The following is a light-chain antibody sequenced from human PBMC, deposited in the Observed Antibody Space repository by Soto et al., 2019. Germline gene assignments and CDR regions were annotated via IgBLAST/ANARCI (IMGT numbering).Light chain of an antibody. CDR3: QQYGGSPDT. V-gene: IGKV3-20*01. Sequence: EIVLTQSPGTLSLSPGERATLSCRASQSVSGSYLAWYQQKPGQAPRLLIYGASNRVTGIADRFSGGGSGTDFTLTISRLEPEDFAVYFCQQYGGSPDTFGQGTKLEIK. CDR2: GAS. J-gene: IGKJ2*01. CDR1: QSVSGSY.